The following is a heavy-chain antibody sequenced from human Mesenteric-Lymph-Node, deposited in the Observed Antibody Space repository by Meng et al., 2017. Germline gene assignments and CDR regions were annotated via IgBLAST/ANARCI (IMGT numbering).Heavy chain of an antibody. J-gene: IGHJ3*02. CDR2: ISGSGGST. Sequence: GESLKISCAASGFTFSSYAMSWVRQAPGEGLEWVSAISGSGGSTYYADSVKGRFTISRDNSKNTLYLQMNSLRAEDTAVYYCAKLAIYDSSGYYYDPNDAFDIWGQGTMVTVSS. CDR3: AKLAIYDSSGYYYDPNDAFDI. CDR1: GFTFSSYA. V-gene: IGHV3-23*01. D-gene: IGHD3-22*01.